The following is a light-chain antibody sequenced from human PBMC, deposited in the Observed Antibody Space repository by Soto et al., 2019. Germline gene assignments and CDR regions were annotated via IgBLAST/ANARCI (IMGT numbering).Light chain of an antibody. CDR2: DAS. CDR3: QQYDNLTIT. J-gene: IGKJ5*01. CDR1: QDISNY. Sequence: DIQMNQSPSSLSASVGDRATITCQASQDISNYLNWYQQKRGKAPKLXIYDASNLETGVPSRFSGSGSGTDCTCTISSLQPEDIETDYCQQYDNLTITFGQGTRLEIK. V-gene: IGKV1-33*01.